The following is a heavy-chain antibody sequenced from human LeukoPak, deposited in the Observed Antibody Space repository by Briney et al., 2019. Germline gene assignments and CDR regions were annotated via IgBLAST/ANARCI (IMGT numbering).Heavy chain of an antibody. J-gene: IGHJ6*02. V-gene: IGHV1-69*04. Sequence: ASVKVSCKASGGTFSSYAISWVRQAPGQGLEWMGKIIPILGIANIAQKFQGRVTITADKSTSTAYMELSSLRSEDTAVYYCARDGGYSSGWYGRNGMDVWGQGTTVTVSS. D-gene: IGHD6-19*01. CDR1: GGTFSSYA. CDR3: ARDGGYSSGWYGRNGMDV. CDR2: IIPILGIA.